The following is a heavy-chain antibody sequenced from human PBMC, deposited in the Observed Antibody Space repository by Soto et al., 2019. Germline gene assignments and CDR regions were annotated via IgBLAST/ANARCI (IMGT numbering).Heavy chain of an antibody. CDR1: GYSFMKYG. J-gene: IGHJ4*02. V-gene: IGHV1-18*01. CDR2: ISPYSGYT. D-gene: IGHD2-8*01. Sequence: ASVKVSCKGFGYSFMKYGINWVHQAPGQGLEWVGWISPYSGYTHSAQKFHGRLTLTTDTAASTAYMELRILRSADTALYYCARDPSVLIKADQPSRFDSWGQGTLVTVSS. CDR3: ARDPSVLIKADQPSRFDS.